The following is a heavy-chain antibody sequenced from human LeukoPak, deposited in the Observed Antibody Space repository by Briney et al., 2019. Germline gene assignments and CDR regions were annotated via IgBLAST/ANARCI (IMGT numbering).Heavy chain of an antibody. D-gene: IGHD2-2*01. J-gene: IGHJ4*02. CDR1: GGSISSGGYY. V-gene: IGHV4-30-2*01. Sequence: SQTLSLTCTVSGGSISSGGYYWSWIRQPPGKGLEWIGYIYHSGSTYYNPSLKSRVTISVDRSKNQFSLKLSSVTAADTAVYYCARATYGRSTSFDYWGQGTLVTVSS. CDR2: IYHSGST. CDR3: ARATYGRSTSFDY.